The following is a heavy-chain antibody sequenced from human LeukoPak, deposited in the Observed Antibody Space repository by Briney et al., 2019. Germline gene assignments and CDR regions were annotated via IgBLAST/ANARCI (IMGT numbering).Heavy chain of an antibody. CDR2: IIPIFGTA. CDR3: ARDRTVGYYDSSGYLDY. D-gene: IGHD3-22*01. CDR1: GGTFSSYA. J-gene: IGHJ4*02. Sequence: SVKVSCKASGGTFSSYAISWVRQAPGQGLEWMGRIIPIFGTANYAQKFQGRVTITTEESTSTAYMELSSLRSEDTAVYYCARDRTVGYYDSSGYLDYWGQGTLVTVSS. V-gene: IGHV1-69*05.